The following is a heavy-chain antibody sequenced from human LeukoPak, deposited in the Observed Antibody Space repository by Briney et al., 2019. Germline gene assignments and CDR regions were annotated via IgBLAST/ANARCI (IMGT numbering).Heavy chain of an antibody. Sequence: PRGSLRLSCAASGFTFSSYEMNWVRQAPGKGLEWVSYISSSGSTIYYADSVKGRFTISRDNAKNSLYLQMNSLRAEDTAVYYCARVSDGSGKHGYYYYYMDVWGKGTTVTISS. J-gene: IGHJ6*03. V-gene: IGHV3-48*03. CDR3: ARVSDGSGKHGYYYYYMDV. D-gene: IGHD3-10*01. CDR1: GFTFSSYE. CDR2: ISSSGSTI.